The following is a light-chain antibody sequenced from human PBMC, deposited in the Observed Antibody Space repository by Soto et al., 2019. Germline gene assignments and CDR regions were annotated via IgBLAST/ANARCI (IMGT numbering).Light chain of an antibody. CDR1: SSNIGINT. V-gene: IGLV1-44*01. CDR3: AAWYDSLNGYV. J-gene: IGLJ1*01. Sequence: QSVLTQPPSASGTPGQRVTISCSGSSSNIGINTVSWYQQLPGTAPKLLIYTNNQRPSGVPDRFSGSKSGTSASLAISGIQSEDEADYYCAAWYDSLNGYVFGTGTKLTVL. CDR2: TNN.